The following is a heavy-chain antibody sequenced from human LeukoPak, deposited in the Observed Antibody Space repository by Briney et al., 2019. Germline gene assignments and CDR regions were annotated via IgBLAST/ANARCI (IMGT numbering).Heavy chain of an antibody. J-gene: IGHJ6*02. D-gene: IGHD1-14*01. CDR1: GFTFSSYA. Sequence: GGSLRLSCAASGFTFSSYAMSWVRQAPGKGLEWVSAISGSGGSTYYADSVKGRFTISRDNSKNTLYLQMNSPRAEDTAVYYCAKAGASRKPLYGMDVWGQGTTVTVSS. CDR3: AKAGASRKPLYGMDV. CDR2: ISGSGGST. V-gene: IGHV3-23*01.